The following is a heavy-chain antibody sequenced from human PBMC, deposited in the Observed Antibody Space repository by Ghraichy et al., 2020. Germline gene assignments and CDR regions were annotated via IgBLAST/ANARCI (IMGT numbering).Heavy chain of an antibody. V-gene: IGHV3-21*01. CDR1: GFTFSTYN. Sequence: GVLNISCAASGFTFSTYNMNWVRQAPGKGLEWVSSISSAGTYIYYADSVKGRFTISRDNAKNSLYLQMNSLSAEDTAVYYCARDRGSGWLGAEYFQHWGQGTLVTVSS. CDR3: ARDRGSGWLGAEYFQH. J-gene: IGHJ1*01. CDR2: ISSAGTYI. D-gene: IGHD6-19*01.